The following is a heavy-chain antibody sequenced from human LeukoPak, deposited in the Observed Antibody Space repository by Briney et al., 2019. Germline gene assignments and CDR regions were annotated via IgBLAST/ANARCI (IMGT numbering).Heavy chain of an antibody. J-gene: IGHJ4*02. CDR2: TWYDGSNK. CDR3: ARDLGYTSGHPFDF. D-gene: IGHD6-19*01. CDR1: GFTFSSYG. Sequence: GGSLRLSCAAPGFTFSSYGMHWVRQAPGKGLEWAALTWYDGSNKYYADSVKGRFTISRDNADNTLYLQMNSLRAEDTAVYYCARDLGYTSGHPFDFWGQGTLVTVSS. V-gene: IGHV3-33*01.